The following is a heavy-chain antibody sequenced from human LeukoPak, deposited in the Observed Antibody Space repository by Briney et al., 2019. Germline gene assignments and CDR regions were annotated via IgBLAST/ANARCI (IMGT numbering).Heavy chain of an antibody. CDR2: ISSSGNTT. J-gene: IGHJ4*02. D-gene: IGHD3-22*01. CDR1: GFTFSDYY. Sequence: GGSLRLSCAASGFTFSDYYMSWIRQAPGKGLECVSYISSSGNTTYHADSVKGRFTISRDNAKNSLYLQMNSLRAEDTAVYYCARDPLMIDYYDSSGYYDYWGQGTLVTVSS. V-gene: IGHV3-11*04. CDR3: ARDPLMIDYYDSSGYYDY.